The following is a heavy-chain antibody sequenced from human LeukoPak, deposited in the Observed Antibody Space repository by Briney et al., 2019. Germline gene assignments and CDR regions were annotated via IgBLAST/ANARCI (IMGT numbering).Heavy chain of an antibody. V-gene: IGHV4-34*01. CDR2: INHSGRT. D-gene: IGHD2-15*01. Sequence: SETLSLTCAVYGGSFSGYYWSWIRQPPGKGLEWIGEINHSGRTNYNPSLKSRVTISVDTSKNQFSLKLSSVTAADTAVYYCARGRGYCSGGSCYYNWFDPWGQGTLVTVSS. CDR3: ARGRGYCSGGSCYYNWFDP. J-gene: IGHJ5*02. CDR1: GGSFSGYY.